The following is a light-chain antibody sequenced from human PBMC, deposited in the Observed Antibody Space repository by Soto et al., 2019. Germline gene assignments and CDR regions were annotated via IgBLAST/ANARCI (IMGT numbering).Light chain of an antibody. CDR2: EVS. CDR1: SGDIGRFNF. CDR3: GSWDSSLSAYV. J-gene: IGLJ1*01. V-gene: IGLV2-14*01. Sequence: QSALTQPASVSGSPGQSITISCTGASGDIGRFNFVTWYQQHPGEAPKLMIYEVSVRPSGVSNRFSGSKSGNTASLGITGFQTGDEADYYCGSWDSSLSAYVFGTGTKLTVL.